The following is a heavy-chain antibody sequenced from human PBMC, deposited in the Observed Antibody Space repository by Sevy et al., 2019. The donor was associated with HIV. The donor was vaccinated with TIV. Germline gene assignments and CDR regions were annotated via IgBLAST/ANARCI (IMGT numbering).Heavy chain of an antibody. V-gene: IGHV3-11*01. Sequence: GGSLRLSCAASGFTFSDYYMSWIRQAPGKGLEWISYISGSDSTIYYADSVKGRFTISRDNARNSLYLQMNSPRAEDTAVYYCARDHVKDGDLGDYYYYAFDVWGQGTTVTVSS. J-gene: IGHJ6*02. CDR3: ARDHVKDGDLGDYYYYAFDV. CDR1: GFTFSDYY. D-gene: IGHD4-17*01. CDR2: ISGSDSTI.